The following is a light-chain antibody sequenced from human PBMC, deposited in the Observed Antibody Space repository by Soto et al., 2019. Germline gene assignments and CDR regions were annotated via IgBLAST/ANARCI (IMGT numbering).Light chain of an antibody. Sequence: EIVLTQSPGTLSLSPGERATLSCRASRSVSNNYLAWYQQKPGQAPRLLIYGASSRATGIPDRFSGSGPGTDFTLTISRLEPEDFAVYYCQQYGSSPRGTFGQGTRLEIK. CDR1: RSVSNNY. CDR3: QQYGSSPRGT. CDR2: GAS. J-gene: IGKJ5*01. V-gene: IGKV3-20*01.